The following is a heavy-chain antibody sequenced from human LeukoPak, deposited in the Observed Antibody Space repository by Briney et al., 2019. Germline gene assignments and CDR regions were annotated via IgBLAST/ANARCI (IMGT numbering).Heavy chain of an antibody. V-gene: IGHV4-34*01. J-gene: IGHJ6*02. CDR3: ARVPPIAVAGRGYYCYGMDV. Sequence: PSETLSLTCAVYGGSFSGYYWSWIRQPPGKGLEWIGEINHSGSTNYNPSLKSRVTISVDTSKNQFSLKLSSVTAADTAVYYCARVPPIAVAGRGYYCYGMDVWGQGTTVTVSS. CDR2: INHSGST. CDR1: GGSFSGYY. D-gene: IGHD6-19*01.